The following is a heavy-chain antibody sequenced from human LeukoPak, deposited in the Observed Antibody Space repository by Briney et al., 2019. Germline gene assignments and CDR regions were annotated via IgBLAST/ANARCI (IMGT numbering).Heavy chain of an antibody. V-gene: IGHV3-30*18. CDR1: GFTFSSYA. Sequence: PGGSLRLSCAASGFTFSSYAMSWVRQAPGKGLEWVAVISYDGSNKYYADSVKGRFTISRDNSKNTLYLQMNSLRAEDTAVYYCANSRGYSYEIDYWGQGTLVTVSS. D-gene: IGHD5-18*01. J-gene: IGHJ4*02. CDR3: ANSRGYSYEIDY. CDR2: ISYDGSNK.